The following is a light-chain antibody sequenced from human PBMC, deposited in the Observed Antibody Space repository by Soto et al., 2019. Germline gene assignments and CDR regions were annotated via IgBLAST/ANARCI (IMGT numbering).Light chain of an antibody. CDR1: SSDVGGYNY. J-gene: IGLJ1*01. CDR3: SSYTSSSTL. CDR2: DVS. V-gene: IGLV2-14*01. Sequence: QSALTQPASVSGSPGQSITISCTGTSSDVGGYNYVSWYQQLPGKAPKLMIYDVSNRPSGVSKRFSGSKSGNTASLTISGLQAEDEDDYYFSSYTSSSTLFGTGTKVTVL.